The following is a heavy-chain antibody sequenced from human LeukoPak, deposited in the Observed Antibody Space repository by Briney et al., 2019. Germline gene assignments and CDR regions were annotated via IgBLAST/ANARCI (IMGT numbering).Heavy chain of an antibody. CDR2: INTNTGNP. V-gene: IGHV7-4-1*02. CDR1: GYTFTSYA. J-gene: IGHJ5*02. D-gene: IGHD6-13*01. Sequence: GASVKVSCKASGYTFTSYAMNWVRQAPGQGLEWMGWINTNTGNPTYAQGFTGRFVFSLDNSVSTAYLQISSLKAEDTAVYYCARGGASRYSSSFNWFDPWGQGTLVTVSS. CDR3: ARGGASRYSSSFNWFDP.